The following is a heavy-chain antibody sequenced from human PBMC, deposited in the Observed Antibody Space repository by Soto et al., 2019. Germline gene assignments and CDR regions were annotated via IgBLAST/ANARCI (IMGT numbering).Heavy chain of an antibody. J-gene: IGHJ5*02. Sequence: GGSLRLSCAASGFTFSDYYMSWIRQAPGKGLEWVSYISSSGSTIYYADSVKGRFTISRDNAKNSLYLQMNSLRAEDTAVYYCAREGGQYYYDSSGYLWFDPWGQGTLVTVSS. CDR1: GFTFSDYY. D-gene: IGHD3-22*01. CDR3: AREGGQYYYDSSGYLWFDP. V-gene: IGHV3-11*01. CDR2: ISSSGSTI.